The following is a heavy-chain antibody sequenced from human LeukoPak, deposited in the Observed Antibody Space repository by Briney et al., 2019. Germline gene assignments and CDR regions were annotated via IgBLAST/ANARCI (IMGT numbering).Heavy chain of an antibody. Sequence: SETLSLTCAVYGGSFRGYYWSWIRQPPGKGLEWIGEINHSGSTNYNPSLKSRVIISVDTSKNHFSLKLSSVTAADTAVYYCARVEAGVGPDYWGQGALVTVSS. D-gene: IGHD6-25*01. CDR2: INHSGST. J-gene: IGHJ4*02. CDR1: GGSFRGYY. CDR3: ARVEAGVGPDY. V-gene: IGHV4-34*01.